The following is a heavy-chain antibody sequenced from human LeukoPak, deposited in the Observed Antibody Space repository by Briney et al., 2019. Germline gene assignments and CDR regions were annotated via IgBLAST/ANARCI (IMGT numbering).Heavy chain of an antibody. CDR2: INHSGST. Sequence: SETLSLTCAVSGGSFSGYYWTWIRQPPGKGLEWIGEINHSGSTNYNPSLKSRVTISVDTSKNQFSLKLSSVTAADTAVYYCARLTEDYWGQGTLVTVSS. V-gene: IGHV4-34*01. J-gene: IGHJ4*02. CDR3: ARLTEDY. D-gene: IGHD1-20*01. CDR1: GGSFSGYY.